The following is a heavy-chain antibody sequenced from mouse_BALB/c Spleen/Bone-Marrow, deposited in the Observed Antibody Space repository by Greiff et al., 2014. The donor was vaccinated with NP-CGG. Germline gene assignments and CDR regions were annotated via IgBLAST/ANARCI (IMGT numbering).Heavy chain of an antibody. CDR3: ARIPTATGAMDY. J-gene: IGHJ4*01. D-gene: IGHD1-2*01. CDR1: GFSLTSYG. CDR2: IWADGST. V-gene: IGHV2-9*02. Sequence: QVQLQQSGPGLVAPSQSLSISCTVSGFSLTSYGVHWVRQPPGKGLEWLGVIWADGSTNYNSALMSRLSISKDNSKSQVFLKMNSLQTDDTAMYYCARIPTATGAMDYWGQGPSVTVSS.